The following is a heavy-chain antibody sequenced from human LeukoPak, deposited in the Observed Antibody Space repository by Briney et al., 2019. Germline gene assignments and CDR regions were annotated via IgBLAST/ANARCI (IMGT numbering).Heavy chain of an antibody. D-gene: IGHD3-16*01. CDR3: AKVGGAVGTYYFDY. J-gene: IGHJ4*02. Sequence: GGSLRLSCAASGFTFSSYGMHWVRQAPGKGLEWVASIRFDGSHKSYADSVKGRFTISRDNSKNTLYLQMNSLRAEDTAVYYCAKVGGAVGTYYFDYWGQGTLVTVSS. V-gene: IGHV3-30*02. CDR1: GFTFSSYG. CDR2: IRFDGSHK.